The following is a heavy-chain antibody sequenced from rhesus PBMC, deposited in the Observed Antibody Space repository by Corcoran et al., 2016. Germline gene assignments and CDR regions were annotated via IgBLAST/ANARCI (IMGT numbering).Heavy chain of an antibody. CDR2: IYGSSGST. J-gene: IGHJ1*01. CDR3: ARSYGSWSGLYFEF. V-gene: IGHV4-160*01. Sequence: QVQLQESGPGLVKPSETLSLTCAVPGGSISSNYWSWIRQPPGKGLEWIGYIYGSSGSTYYNPYLKRRVTISTETSMNQCSLEPSSVSAADTDVYYCARSYGSWSGLYFEFWGQGALVTVSS. D-gene: IGHD6-13*01. CDR1: GGSISSNY.